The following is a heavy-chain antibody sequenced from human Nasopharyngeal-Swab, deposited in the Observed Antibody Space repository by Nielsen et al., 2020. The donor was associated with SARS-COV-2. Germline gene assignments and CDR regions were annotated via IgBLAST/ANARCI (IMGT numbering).Heavy chain of an antibody. CDR1: GYTFTGYY. J-gene: IGHJ4*02. Sequence: ASVKVSRKASGYTFTGYYMHWVRQAPGQGLEWMGRINPNSGGTNYAQKFQGRVTMTRDTSISTAYMELSRLRSDDTAVYYCARGPLYYYDSENHFDYWGQGTLVTVSS. V-gene: IGHV1-2*06. CDR2: INPNSGGT. CDR3: ARGPLYYYDSENHFDY. D-gene: IGHD3-22*01.